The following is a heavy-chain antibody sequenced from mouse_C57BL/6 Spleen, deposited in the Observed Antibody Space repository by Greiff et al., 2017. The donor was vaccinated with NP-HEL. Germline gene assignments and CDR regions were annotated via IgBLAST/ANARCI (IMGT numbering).Heavy chain of an antibody. V-gene: IGHV2-2*01. D-gene: IGHD1-1*01. CDR3: ARPHYYGSSSSYWYFDV. Sequence: QVQLQQSGPGLVQPSQSLSIPCTVSGFSLTSHGVHWVRQSPGKGLEWLGVIWCGGSTDYNAAFISRLSISKDNSKSQVFFKMNSLQADDTAIYYCARPHYYGSSSSYWYFDVWGTGTTVTVSS. CDR1: GFSLTSHG. J-gene: IGHJ1*03. CDR2: IWCGGST.